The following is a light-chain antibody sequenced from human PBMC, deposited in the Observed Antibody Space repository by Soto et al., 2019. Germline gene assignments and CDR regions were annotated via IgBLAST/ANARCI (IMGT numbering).Light chain of an antibody. Sequence: DIQMTQSPSSLSASVGDRVTITCRASQTISSYLNWYQQTPGRAPKLLIYAASSLQGGVPSRFSGSGSGTDFTLTIGSLQPEDFATFYCQQTYSTPSTWTFGHGTKVDIK. CDR1: QTISSY. V-gene: IGKV1-39*01. CDR2: AAS. J-gene: IGKJ1*01. CDR3: QQTYSTPSTWT.